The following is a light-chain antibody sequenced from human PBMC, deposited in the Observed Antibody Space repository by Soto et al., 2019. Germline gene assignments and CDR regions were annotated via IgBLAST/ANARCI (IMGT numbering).Light chain of an antibody. CDR1: QSVSSN. V-gene: IGKV3-15*01. J-gene: IGKJ3*01. CDR3: QQQNNWSPPT. CDR2: GAS. Sequence: EIVMTQSPATVSVSPGERATLSCRASQSVSSNLAWYQQKPGLAPRLLIYGASTRATGIPASFSGSGSGAEEFPTIISVQSEDFSAYYWQQQNNWSPPTFGAGTKVDIK.